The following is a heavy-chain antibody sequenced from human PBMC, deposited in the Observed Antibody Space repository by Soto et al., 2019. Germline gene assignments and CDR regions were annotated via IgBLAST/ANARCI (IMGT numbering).Heavy chain of an antibody. D-gene: IGHD3-10*01. CDR1: GGSFSGYY. CDR3: ARAPRLSYYYYYYDMDV. CDR2: INHSGST. V-gene: IGHV4-34*01. J-gene: IGHJ6*02. Sequence: QVQLQQWGAGLLKPSETLSLTCAVYGGSFSGYYWSWIRQPPGKGLEWIGEINHSGSTNYNPSLKSRVNISEVTSKNQFSLKLRSVTAADTAVYYCARAPRLSYYYYYYDMDVWGQGTTVTVSS.